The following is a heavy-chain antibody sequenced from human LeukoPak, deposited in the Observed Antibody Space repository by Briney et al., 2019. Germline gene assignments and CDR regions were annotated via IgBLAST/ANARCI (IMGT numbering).Heavy chain of an antibody. J-gene: IGHJ2*01. D-gene: IGHD3-10*01. CDR3: AKGMVRGVIRYFDL. CDR2: ISSSSHYI. Sequence: GGSLRLSCAASGFTFSSYTMNWVRQAPGKGLEWVSYISSSSHYIYYADSVKGRFTISRDNAKNSLYLQMNSLRAEDTAVYYCAKGMVRGVIRYFDLWGRGTLVTVSS. V-gene: IGHV3-21*04. CDR1: GFTFSSYT.